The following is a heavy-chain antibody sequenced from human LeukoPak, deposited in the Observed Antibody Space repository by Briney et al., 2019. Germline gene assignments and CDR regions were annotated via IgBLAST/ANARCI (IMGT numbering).Heavy chain of an antibody. CDR3: ARLLATWDYYYTDV. D-gene: IGHD3-3*02. CDR2: IGGSGSFI. V-gene: IGHV3-21*01. CDR1: GLTFSTYS. J-gene: IGHJ6*03. Sequence: PGGSLRLSCAGAGLTFSTYSIKWVRQAPGKGLEWVSHIGGSGSFIYYADSVKGRFTISRDNAKKSVYLQMNSLRDEDTAVYFCARLLATWDYYYTDVWGKATTVTASS.